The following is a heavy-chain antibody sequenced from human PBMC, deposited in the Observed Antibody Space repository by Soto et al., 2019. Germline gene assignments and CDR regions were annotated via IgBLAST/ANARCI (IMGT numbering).Heavy chain of an antibody. CDR1: GFTFSSNW. Sequence: EVQLVESGGGLVQPGGSLRLSCAASGFTFSSNWMSWVRRAPGKGLEWVANIKQDGSEKYYVDSVKGRFTISRDNAKNSLYLQMHSLRAEDTAVYYCARLLGYSYGFDYWGQGTLVTVSS. J-gene: IGHJ4*02. D-gene: IGHD5-18*01. CDR3: ARLLGYSYGFDY. CDR2: IKQDGSEK. V-gene: IGHV3-7*03.